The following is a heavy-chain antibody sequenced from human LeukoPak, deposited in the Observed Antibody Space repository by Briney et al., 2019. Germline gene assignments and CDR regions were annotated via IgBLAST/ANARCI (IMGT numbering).Heavy chain of an antibody. Sequence: GGSLRLSCAGSGFTVGDNYMGWARQAPGRGLEWVSVISTDGDSYYAESLKDRFIISRDNSKNSLSLDMDTLRVEDTAVYYCSLLSAGAYAFWGQGALVTVAP. V-gene: IGHV3-66*01. D-gene: IGHD3-16*01. CDR1: GFTVGDNY. J-gene: IGHJ4*02. CDR3: SLLSAGAYAF. CDR2: ISTDGDS.